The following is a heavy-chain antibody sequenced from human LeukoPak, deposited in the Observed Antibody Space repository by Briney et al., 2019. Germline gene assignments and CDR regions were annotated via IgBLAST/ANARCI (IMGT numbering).Heavy chain of an antibody. Sequence: KSSETLSLTCVVSGGSISSYYWSWIRQPPGKGLEWIGYIYYSGSTNYNPSLKSRVTISVDTSKNQFSLKLSSVTAADTAVYYCARDPGSGRDHYYGMDVWGQGTTVTVSS. V-gene: IGHV4-59*12. CDR2: IYYSGST. CDR1: GGSISSYY. J-gene: IGHJ6*02. CDR3: ARDPGSGRDHYYGMDV. D-gene: IGHD6-19*01.